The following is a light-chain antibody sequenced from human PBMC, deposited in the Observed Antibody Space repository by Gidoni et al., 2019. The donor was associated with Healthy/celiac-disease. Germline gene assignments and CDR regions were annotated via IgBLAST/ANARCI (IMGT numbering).Light chain of an antibody. CDR3: CSYAGSSSYV. Sequence: QSALTQPASVSGSPVQSITISCTGTSSDVGIYNLVSWYQQHPGKAPKLMIYEVSKRPSGVSNRFSGSKSGNTASLTISWLQAEDEADYYCCSYAGSSSYVFGTGTKVTVL. CDR2: EVS. CDR1: SSDVGIYNL. J-gene: IGLJ1*01. V-gene: IGLV2-23*02.